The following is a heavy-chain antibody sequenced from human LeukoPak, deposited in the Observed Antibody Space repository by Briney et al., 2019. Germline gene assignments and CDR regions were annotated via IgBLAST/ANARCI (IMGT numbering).Heavy chain of an antibody. CDR3: ARGLYYDSSGPKTYYYYYMDV. CDR2: IITDGSST. Sequence: GGSLRLSCAASGFTFSSYWMHWVRQAPGKGLVWVSRIITDGSSTSYADSVKGRFTISRDNAKNTLYLQMNSLRAEDTAVYYCARGLYYDSSGPKTYYYYYMDVWGKGTTVTVSS. CDR1: GFTFSSYW. J-gene: IGHJ6*03. D-gene: IGHD3-22*01. V-gene: IGHV3-74*01.